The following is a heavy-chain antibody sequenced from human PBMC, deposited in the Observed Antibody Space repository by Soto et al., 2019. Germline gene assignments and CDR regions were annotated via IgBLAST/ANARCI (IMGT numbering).Heavy chain of an antibody. CDR1: GFTFSNAW. D-gene: IGHD6-19*01. CDR3: THLQWLYYYYYYMDV. Sequence: PGGSLRLSCAASGFTFSNAWMSWVRQAPGKGLEWVGRIKSKTDGGTTDYAAPVKGRFTISRDDSKNTLYLQMNSLKTEDTAVYYCTHLQWLYYYYYYMDVWGKGTTVTVSS. J-gene: IGHJ6*03. V-gene: IGHV3-15*01. CDR2: IKSKTDGGTT.